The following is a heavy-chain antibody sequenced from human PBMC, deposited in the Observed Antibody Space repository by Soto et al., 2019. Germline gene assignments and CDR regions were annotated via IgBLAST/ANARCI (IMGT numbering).Heavy chain of an antibody. CDR1: GFTFSNYW. Sequence: EVQLVESGGGLVQPGESLRLSCAASGFTFSNYWMHWVRQAPGKGLVWVSRIDSDGSRITYADFVKGRFTISRDNAKNTGYLHPNSLTAEDTAVYYCVRTSLVVAVATREDFWGQGTLVTVSS. D-gene: IGHD2-15*01. CDR3: VRTSLVVAVATREDF. CDR2: IDSDGSRI. J-gene: IGHJ4*02. V-gene: IGHV3-74*01.